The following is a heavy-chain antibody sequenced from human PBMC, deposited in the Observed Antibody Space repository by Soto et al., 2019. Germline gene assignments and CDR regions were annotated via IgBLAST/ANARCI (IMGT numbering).Heavy chain of an antibody. CDR3: ANVSYDLDYCYGRDV. CDR1: GFTFSSYG. D-gene: IGHD5-12*01. V-gene: IGHV3-30*18. J-gene: IGHJ6*04. Sequence: QVQLVESGGGVVQPGRSLRLSCAASGFTFSSYGMHWVRQAPGKGLEWVAVISYDGSNKYYADSVKGRFTISRDNSKNTLYLQMNSLRADDTAVSYCANVSYDLDYCYGRDVWGKGTTVTVSS. CDR2: ISYDGSNK.